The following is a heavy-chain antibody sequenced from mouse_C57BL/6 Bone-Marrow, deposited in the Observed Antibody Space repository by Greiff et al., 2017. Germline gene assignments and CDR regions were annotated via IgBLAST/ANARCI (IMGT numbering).Heavy chain of an antibody. CDR2: IDPEDGET. CDR1: GFNIKDYY. V-gene: IGHV14-2*01. CDR3: AIVTTVVYFDY. Sequence: EVKLMESGAELVKPGASVKLSCTASGFNIKDYYMHWVKQRTEQGLEWIGRIDPEDGETKYAPKFQGKATITADTSSNTAYLQLISLTSEDTAVYYCAIVTTVVYFDYWGQGTTLTVSS. J-gene: IGHJ2*01. D-gene: IGHD1-1*01.